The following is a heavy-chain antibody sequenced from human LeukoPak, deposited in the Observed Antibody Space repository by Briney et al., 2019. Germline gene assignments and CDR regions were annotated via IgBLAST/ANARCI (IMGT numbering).Heavy chain of an antibody. CDR1: GGSISSYY. Sequence: PSETLSLTCTVSGGSISSYYWSWLRQPPGKGLEWIGYIYYSGSTNYNPSLKSRVTISVDTSKNQFSLKLSSVTAADTAVYYCARGARDGYKPNYFDYWGQGTLVTVSS. J-gene: IGHJ4*02. CDR3: ARGARDGYKPNYFDY. CDR2: IYYSGST. V-gene: IGHV4-59*01. D-gene: IGHD5-24*01.